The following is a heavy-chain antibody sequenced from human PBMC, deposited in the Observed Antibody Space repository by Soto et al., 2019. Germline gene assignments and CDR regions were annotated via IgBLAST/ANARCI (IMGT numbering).Heavy chain of an antibody. D-gene: IGHD3-10*01. Sequence: EVQLLESGGGLVQPGGSLRLSCAASGFTFNTYAMPWVRKAPGKGLEWFSAISGGGDTTSYADSVKGRFTVSRDGSKNTVYLQMSSLRAEDTALYYCAKGRGGSGSLTPRVDFWGQGTLVTVSS. V-gene: IGHV3-23*01. CDR2: ISGGGDTT. J-gene: IGHJ4*02. CDR3: AKGRGGSGSLTPRVDF. CDR1: GFTFNTYA.